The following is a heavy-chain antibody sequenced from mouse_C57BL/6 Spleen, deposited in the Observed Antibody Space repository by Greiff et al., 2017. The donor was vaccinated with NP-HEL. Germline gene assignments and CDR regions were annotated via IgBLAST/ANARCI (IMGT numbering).Heavy chain of an antibody. CDR3: ARGGLRREFDY. J-gene: IGHJ2*01. V-gene: IGHV1-53*01. CDR2: INPSNGGT. D-gene: IGHD2-2*01. CDR1: GYTFTSYW. Sequence: QVQLQQSGTELVKPGASVKLSCKASGYTFTSYWMHLVKQRPGQGLEWIGNINPSNGGTNYNEKFKSKATLTVDKSSSTAYMQLSSLTSEDSAVYYCARGGLRREFDYWGQGTTLTVSS.